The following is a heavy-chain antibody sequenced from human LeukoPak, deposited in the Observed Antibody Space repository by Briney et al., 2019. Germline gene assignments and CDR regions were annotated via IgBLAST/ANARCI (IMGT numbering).Heavy chain of an antibody. J-gene: IGHJ3*02. CDR2: ISSSSSTI. CDR1: GFTFSSYS. Sequence: PGGSLRLSCAASGFTFSSYSMNWVRQAPGKGLEWVSYISSSSSTIYYADSVKGRFTISRDNAKNSLYLQMNSLRDEDTAVYYCARAIVFCSGGNCYSDAFDIWGQGTMVTVSS. V-gene: IGHV3-48*02. D-gene: IGHD2-15*01. CDR3: ARAIVFCSGGNCYSDAFDI.